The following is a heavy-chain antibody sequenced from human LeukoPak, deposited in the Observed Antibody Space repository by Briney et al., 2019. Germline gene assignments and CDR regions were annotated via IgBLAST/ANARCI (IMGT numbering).Heavy chain of an antibody. CDR2: IRHDGGEK. J-gene: IGHJ4*01. CDR3: ARTLPTFDFDA. CDR1: GFNFSAFW. V-gene: IGHV3-7*01. Sequence: GGSLRLSCAASGFNFSAFWMSWVRQAPGEGLEWVSNIRHDGGEKYYVDSAKGRFTISRDNAKNSLFLQMNTLRAEDTAVYYCARTLPTFDFDAWGHGTLVTVYS. D-gene: IGHD1-7*01.